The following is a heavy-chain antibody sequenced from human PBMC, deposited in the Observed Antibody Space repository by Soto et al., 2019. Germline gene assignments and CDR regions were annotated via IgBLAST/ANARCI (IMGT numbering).Heavy chain of an antibody. CDR3: ARDEGYDSSGYYPDYFDY. Sequence: RQPPGKGLEWVSYISSSGSTIYYADSVKDRFTISRDNAKNSLYLQMNSLRAEDTAVYYCARDEGYDSSGYYPDYFDYWGQGTLVTVSS. V-gene: IGHV3-48*03. D-gene: IGHD3-22*01. J-gene: IGHJ4*02. CDR2: ISSSGSTI.